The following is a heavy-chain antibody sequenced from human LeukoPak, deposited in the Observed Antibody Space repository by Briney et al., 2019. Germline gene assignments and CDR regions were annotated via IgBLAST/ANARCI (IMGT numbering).Heavy chain of an antibody. CDR3: AREWHDYGGDSGGY. CDR1: AVTFRGHW. D-gene: IGHD4-23*01. J-gene: IGHJ4*02. CDR2: IKEDGRET. V-gene: IGHV3-7*01. Sequence: GGSLRLSCAASAVTFRGHWLTWVRQAPGKGLEWVASIKEDGRETHYVDSVKGRFTISRDNAKSLLYLQMNSLRGDDTAVYCAREWHDYGGDSGGYWGQGTLVTVSS.